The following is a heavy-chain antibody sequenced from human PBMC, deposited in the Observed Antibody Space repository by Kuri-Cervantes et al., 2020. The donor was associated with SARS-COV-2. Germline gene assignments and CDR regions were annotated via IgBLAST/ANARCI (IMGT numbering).Heavy chain of an antibody. CDR2: ISYDGSNK. Sequence: GESLKISCAASGFTFSSYGMHWVRQAPGKGLEWVAVISYDGSNKYYADSVKGRFTISRDNSKNTLYLQMNSLRSEDTAVYYCARDTPTLVRGVVSDRWLDPWGQGTLVTVSS. CDR1: GFTFSSYG. CDR3: ARDTPTLVRGVVSDRWLDP. D-gene: IGHD3-10*01. J-gene: IGHJ5*02. V-gene: IGHV3-30*03.